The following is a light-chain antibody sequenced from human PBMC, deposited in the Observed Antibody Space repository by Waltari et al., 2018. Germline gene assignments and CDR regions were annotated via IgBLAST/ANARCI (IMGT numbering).Light chain of an antibody. CDR3: QQYSYWPWT. V-gene: IGKV3-15*01. CDR1: QSVSSN. CDR2: GAS. Sequence: EIVMTQSPATLSVSPGEGATLSCRASQSVSSNLAWYQQKPGQAPRLLIYGASTRATGIPARFSGRGYGTEFTLTISRLEFEDFAGFYCQQYSYWPWTFGQGTKVEIK. J-gene: IGKJ1*01.